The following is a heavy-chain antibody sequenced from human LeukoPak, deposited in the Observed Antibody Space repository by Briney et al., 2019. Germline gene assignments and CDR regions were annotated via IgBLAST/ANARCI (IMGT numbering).Heavy chain of an antibody. CDR2: IYYSGST. V-gene: IGHV4-31*03. CDR3: ARRIVGATTNWFDP. Sequence: PSQTLSLTCTVSGGSISSGGYYWSWIRQHPGKGLEWTGYIYYSGSTYYNPSLKSRVTISVDTSKNQFSLKLSSVTAADTAVYYCARRIVGATTNWFDPWGQGTLVTVSS. D-gene: IGHD1-26*01. J-gene: IGHJ5*02. CDR1: GGSISSGGYY.